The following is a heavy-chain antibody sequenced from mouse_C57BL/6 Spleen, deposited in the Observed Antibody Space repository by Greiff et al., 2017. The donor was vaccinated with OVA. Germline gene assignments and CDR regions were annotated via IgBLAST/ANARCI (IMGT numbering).Heavy chain of an antibody. Sequence: VQLQQPGAELVKPGASVKVSCKASGYTFTSYWMHWVKQRPGQGLEWIGRIHPSDSDTNYNQKFKGKATLTVDKSSSTAYMQLSSLTSEDSAVYYCAIGKAYGSMEGYYYAMDDWGQGTSVTVSA. CDR3: AIGKAYGSMEGYYYAMDD. V-gene: IGHV1-74*01. CDR1: GYTFTSYW. D-gene: IGHD2-2*01. CDR2: IHPSDSDT. J-gene: IGHJ4*01.